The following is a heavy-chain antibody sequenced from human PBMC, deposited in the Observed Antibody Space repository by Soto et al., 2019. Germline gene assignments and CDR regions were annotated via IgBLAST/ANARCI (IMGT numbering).Heavy chain of an antibody. J-gene: IGHJ4*02. D-gene: IGHD3-3*01. Sequence: EVQLVQSGAEVKKPGESLKISCKASGYTFNTYWITWLRQMPGKGLEWMGTIYLGDSDTRYNPSFRDQVTISADKSTATAFLQWSSLKASDTALYYCARHLGDFWGGYDWGQGTLVTASS. CDR1: GYTFNTYW. V-gene: IGHV5-51*01. CDR3: ARHLGDFWGGYD. CDR2: IYLGDSDT.